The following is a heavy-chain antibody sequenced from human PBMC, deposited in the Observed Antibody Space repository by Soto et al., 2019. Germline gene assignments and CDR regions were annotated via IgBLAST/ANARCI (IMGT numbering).Heavy chain of an antibody. V-gene: IGHV3-23*01. D-gene: IGHD3-22*01. CDR3: AKDGITMIVVVITPYYFDY. J-gene: IGHJ4*02. CDR2: ISGSGGST. CDR1: GFTFSSYA. Sequence: EVQLLESGGGLVQPGGSLRLSCAASGFTFSSYAMSWVRQAPGKGLEWVSAISGSGGSTYYADSGKGRFTISRDNSKNTLYLQMNSLRAEDTAVYYCAKDGITMIVVVITPYYFDYWGQGTLVTVSS.